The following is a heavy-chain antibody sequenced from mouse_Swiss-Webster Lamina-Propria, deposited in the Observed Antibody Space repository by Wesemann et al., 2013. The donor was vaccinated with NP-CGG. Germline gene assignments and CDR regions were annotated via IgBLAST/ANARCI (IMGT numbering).Heavy chain of an antibody. CDR3: ARGVRQGVWFAY. CDR2: ISSGGSYT. CDR1: GFTFSSYA. J-gene: IGHJ3*01. D-gene: IGHD2-14*01. V-gene: IGHV5-9-1*01. Sequence: GASLKLSCAASGFTFSSYAMSWVRQTPEKRLEWVATISSGGSYTYYPDSVKGRFTISRDDAKNTLYLQMSSLRSEDTAMYYCARGVRQGVWFAYWGPRDSGHCLC.